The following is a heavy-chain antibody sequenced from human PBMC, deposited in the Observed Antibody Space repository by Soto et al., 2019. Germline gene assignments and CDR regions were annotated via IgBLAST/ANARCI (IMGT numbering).Heavy chain of an antibody. CDR1: GGAFSGYY. Sequence: QVQLQQWGAGLLKPSETLSLTCAVSGGAFSGYYWTWIRQPPGTGLEWIGEINHSGSTNYNPSLQIRVTISVASSKNQFSLKLTSVTAADTAVYYCARDKITGLFDYWGKGTLVTVSS. V-gene: IGHV4-34*01. J-gene: IGHJ4*02. CDR3: ARDKITGLFDY. CDR2: INHSGST. D-gene: IGHD2-8*02.